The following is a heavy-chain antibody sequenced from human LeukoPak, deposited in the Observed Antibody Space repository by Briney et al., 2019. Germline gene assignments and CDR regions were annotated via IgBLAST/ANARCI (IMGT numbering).Heavy chain of an antibody. D-gene: IGHD6-13*01. CDR2: ISGSGGST. V-gene: IGHV3-23*01. CDR1: GFTFSSYA. CDR3: AKDRQQLGYFDY. J-gene: IGHJ4*02. Sequence: GESLRLSCAASGFTFSSYAMSWVRQAPGKGLEWVSAISGSGGSTYYADSVKGRFTISRDNSKNTLYLQMNSLRAEDTAVYYCAKDRQQLGYFDYWGQGTLVTVSS.